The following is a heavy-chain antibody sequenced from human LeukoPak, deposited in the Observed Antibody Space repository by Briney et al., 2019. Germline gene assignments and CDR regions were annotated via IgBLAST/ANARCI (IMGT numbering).Heavy chain of an antibody. D-gene: IGHD2/OR15-2a*01. CDR3: AKGRPGGAVLAAYFDY. CDR2: ISSSSSYI. Sequence: PGGSLRLSCAASGFTFSSYSMNWVRQAPGKGLEWVSSISSSSSYIYYADSVKGRFTISRDNAKNSLYLQMNSLRAEDTAVYYCAKGRPGGAVLAAYFDYWGQGTLLTVSS. J-gene: IGHJ4*02. V-gene: IGHV3-21*01. CDR1: GFTFSSYS.